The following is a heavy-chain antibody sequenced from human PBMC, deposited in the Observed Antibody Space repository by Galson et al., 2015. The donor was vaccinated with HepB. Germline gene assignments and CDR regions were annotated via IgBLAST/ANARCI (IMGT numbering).Heavy chain of an antibody. CDR1: GDSVSSNSAA. J-gene: IGHJ4*02. Sequence: CAISGDSVSSNSAAWNWIRQFPSRGLEWLGRTYYRSKWYNDYAVSVKSRITINPDTSKNQFSLQLNSVTPEDTAVYYCARGAYYYDSSGYYEFLDYWGQGTLVTVSS. CDR3: ARGAYYYDSSGYYEFLDY. CDR2: TYYRSKWYN. V-gene: IGHV6-1*01. D-gene: IGHD3-22*01.